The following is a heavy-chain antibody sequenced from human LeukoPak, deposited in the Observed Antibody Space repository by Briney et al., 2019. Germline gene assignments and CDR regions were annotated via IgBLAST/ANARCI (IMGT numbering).Heavy chain of an antibody. CDR1: GNTFAGYY. CDR3: ASGRSARGVYYYMDV. J-gene: IGHJ6*03. Sequence: ASVKVSCKASGNTFAGYYVHWVRQAPGQGLEWMGWINPNSGGTNYAQKFQGRVTMTRDTSISTAYMELSRLRSDDTAVYYCASGRSARGVYYYMDVWGKGTTVTISS. CDR2: INPNSGGT. D-gene: IGHD3-10*01. V-gene: IGHV1-2*02.